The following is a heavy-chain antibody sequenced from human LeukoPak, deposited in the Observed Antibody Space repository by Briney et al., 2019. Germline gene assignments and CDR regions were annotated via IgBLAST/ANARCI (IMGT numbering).Heavy chain of an antibody. V-gene: IGHV1-2*02. D-gene: IGHD5-18*01. CDR2: INPNSGGT. CDR1: GYTFTGYY. J-gene: IGHJ6*02. Sequence: ASVKVSCKASGYTFTGYYMHWVRQAPGQGLEWMGWINPNSGGTNYAQKFQGRVTMTRDTSISTAYMEPSRLRSDDTAVYYCARDDGYSYGYYYYGMDVWGQGTTVTVSS. CDR3: ARDDGYSYGYYYYGMDV.